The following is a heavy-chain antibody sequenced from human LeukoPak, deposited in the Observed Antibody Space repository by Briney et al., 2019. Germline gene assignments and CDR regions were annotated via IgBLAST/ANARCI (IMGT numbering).Heavy chain of an antibody. Sequence: PSETLSLTCAVYGGSFSGYYWSWIRQPPGKGLEWIGSIYHSGSTYYNPSLKSRVTISVDTSKNQFSLKLSSVTAADTAVYYCARAGSSWFIFYFDYWGQGTLVTVSS. CDR1: GGSFSGYY. J-gene: IGHJ4*02. V-gene: IGHV4-34*01. CDR3: ARAGSSWFIFYFDY. CDR2: IYHSGST. D-gene: IGHD6-13*01.